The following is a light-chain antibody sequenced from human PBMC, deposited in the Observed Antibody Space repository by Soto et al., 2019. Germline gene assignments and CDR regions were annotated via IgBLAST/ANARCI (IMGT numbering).Light chain of an antibody. V-gene: IGKV1-5*01. Sequence: IEMTQSPSTLSSSLGDRGTITCRASQTISSWLAWYQQKPGKAPKLLIYDASNLESGVPSRFSGSGSGTEFTLTISSLQPDDFATYYCQQYNTYSRTFGQGTKVDIK. CDR2: DAS. CDR1: QTISSW. J-gene: IGKJ1*01. CDR3: QQYNTYSRT.